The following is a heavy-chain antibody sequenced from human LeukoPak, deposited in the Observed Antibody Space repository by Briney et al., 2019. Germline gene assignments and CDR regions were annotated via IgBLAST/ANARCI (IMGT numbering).Heavy chain of an antibody. J-gene: IGHJ4*02. CDR1: GFAFSSCA. D-gene: IGHD6-19*01. Sequence: GGSLRLSCAASGFAFSSCAMTWVRQAPGKGLEWVSGISGSGGSTYYADSVKGRFTISRDNSKNTLYLQMNSLRAEDTAVYYCAKGSYSSGWYESDYWGQGTLVTVSS. V-gene: IGHV3-23*01. CDR2: ISGSGGST. CDR3: AKGSYSSGWYESDY.